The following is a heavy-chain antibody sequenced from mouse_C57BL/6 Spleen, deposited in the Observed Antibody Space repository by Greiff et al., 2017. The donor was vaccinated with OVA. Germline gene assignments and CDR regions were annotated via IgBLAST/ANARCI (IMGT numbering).Heavy chain of an antibody. CDR2: ISSGGSYT. V-gene: IGHV5-6*01. CDR1: GFTFSSYG. D-gene: IGHD2-4*01. Sequence: EVKLVESGGDLVKPGGSLKLSCAASGFTFSSYGMSWVRQTPDKRLEWVATISSGGSYTYYPDSVKGRFTISRDNAKNTLYLQISSLKSEDTAMYSCARHRNYDYEKFFAYWGQGTLVTVSA. J-gene: IGHJ3*01. CDR3: ARHRNYDYEKFFAY.